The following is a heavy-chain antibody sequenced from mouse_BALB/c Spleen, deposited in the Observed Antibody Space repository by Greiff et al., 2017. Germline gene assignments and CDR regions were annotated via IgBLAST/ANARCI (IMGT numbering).Heavy chain of an antibody. J-gene: IGHJ4*01. CDR3: AREVYYYGSSYEDY. D-gene: IGHD1-1*01. V-gene: IGHV1-54*01. Sequence: VQLQQSGAELVRPGTSVKVSCKASGYAFTNYLIEWVKQRPGQGLEWIGVINPGSGGTNYNEKFKGKATLTADKSSSTAYMQLSSLTSDDSAVYFCAREVYYYGSSYEDYWGQGTSVTVSS. CDR1: GYAFTNYL. CDR2: INPGSGGT.